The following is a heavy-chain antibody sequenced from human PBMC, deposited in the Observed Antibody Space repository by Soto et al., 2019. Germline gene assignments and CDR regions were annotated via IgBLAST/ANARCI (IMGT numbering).Heavy chain of an antibody. J-gene: IGHJ5*02. D-gene: IGHD3-10*01. Sequence: EVQLLESGGDLVQRGGSLRLSCAAYGFTFRNYAMSWARQAPGKGLEWVSSISAGGGTTYYADSVKGRFTISRDNSENTLYLQLNSLRADDTAIFYCVKDKYDSGSSMGNWFDPWGQGTLVTVSS. CDR1: GFTFRNYA. CDR2: ISAGGGTT. CDR3: VKDKYDSGSSMGNWFDP. V-gene: IGHV3-23*01.